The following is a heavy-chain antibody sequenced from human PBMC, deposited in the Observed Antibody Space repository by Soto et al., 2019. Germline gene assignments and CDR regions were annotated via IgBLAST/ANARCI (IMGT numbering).Heavy chain of an antibody. V-gene: IGHV3-33*01. CDR3: ARDGAVGYGMDV. J-gene: IGHJ6*02. D-gene: IGHD3-10*01. CDR1: GFSIRNYG. CDR2: ITYDGRNE. Sequence: QVQVVESGGGVVQPGRSLRLSCEASGFSIRNYGMHWVRQAPGKGLEWVALITYDGRNEYYGDSVKGRFTTSRDSSKNTWYLQMDILIFEDMAVSYCARDGAVGYGMDVWGQGTTVTVSS.